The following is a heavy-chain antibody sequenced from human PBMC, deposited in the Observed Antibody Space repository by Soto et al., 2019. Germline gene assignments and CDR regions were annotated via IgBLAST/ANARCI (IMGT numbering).Heavy chain of an antibody. CDR1: GDSVTSVSDY. D-gene: IGHD3-10*01. CDR3: ARGVGFGYYYYHMDL. V-gene: IGHV4-61*01. J-gene: IGHJ6*02. CDR2: IYYSGSA. Sequence: SETLSLTCTVSGDSVTSVSDYWSWIRQPPGKGLEWIGYIYYSGSADYNPSLGSRVTISIDTSKNQFSLKLASVTAADTAVYYCARGVGFGYYYYHMDLWGQGTTVTVSS.